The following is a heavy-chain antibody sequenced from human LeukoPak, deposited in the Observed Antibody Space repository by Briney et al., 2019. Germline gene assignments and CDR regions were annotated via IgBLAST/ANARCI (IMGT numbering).Heavy chain of an antibody. D-gene: IGHD5-24*01. J-gene: IGHJ4*02. V-gene: IGHV1-2*02. CDR1: GYTFTGYY. Sequence: ASVKVSCKASGYTFTGYYMHWVRQAPGQGLEWMGWINPNSGGTNYAQKFQGRVTMTRDTSISTAHMELSRLRSDDTAVYYCARDFGIDGYNDYWGQGTLVTVSS. CDR3: ARDFGIDGYNDY. CDR2: INPNSGGT.